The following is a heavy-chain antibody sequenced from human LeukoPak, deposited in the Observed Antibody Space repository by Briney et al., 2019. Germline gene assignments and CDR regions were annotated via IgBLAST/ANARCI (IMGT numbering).Heavy chain of an antibody. CDR1: GFTFSSYA. Sequence: GGSLRLSCAASGFTFSSYAMHWVRQAPGKGLEWVAFIRYDGSNKYYADSVKGRFTISRDNSKNTLYLQMNSLRAGDTAVYYCAKAALWFGELLTHFDYWGQGTLVTVSS. CDR3: AKAALWFGELLTHFDY. V-gene: IGHV3-30*02. CDR2: IRYDGSNK. D-gene: IGHD3-10*01. J-gene: IGHJ4*02.